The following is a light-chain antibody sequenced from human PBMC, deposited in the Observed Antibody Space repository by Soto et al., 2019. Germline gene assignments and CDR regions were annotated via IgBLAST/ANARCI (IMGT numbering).Light chain of an antibody. V-gene: IGKV1-5*03. J-gene: IGKJ1*01. CDR1: QSLTIW. CDR3: QHGTDYSLR. Sequence: DIHMTQSPSTLSASVGDRVTITCRASQSLTIWLAWYQQKPGKAPNLLIYKTSSLESGGPSRFSGSGSGTEFTLTIGRLQPDDFSTYYCQHGTDYSLRFGQGTKVDVK. CDR2: KTS.